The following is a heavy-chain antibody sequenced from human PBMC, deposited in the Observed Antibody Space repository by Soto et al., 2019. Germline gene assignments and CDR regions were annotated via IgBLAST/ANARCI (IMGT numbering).Heavy chain of an antibody. J-gene: IGHJ4*02. D-gene: IGHD2-15*01. CDR1: GFTFDDYA. Sequence: EVQLVESGGGLVQPGRSLRLSCAASGFTFDDYAMHWVRRVPGKGLEWVSSISWNRNIIGYADSVKGRFTISRDNAKNSLYLQMNSLRPEATALYYCARGGPDGFGSGGRCYFDYWGQGTLVTVSS. CDR2: ISWNRNII. V-gene: IGHV3-9*01. CDR3: ARGGPDGFGSGGRCYFDY.